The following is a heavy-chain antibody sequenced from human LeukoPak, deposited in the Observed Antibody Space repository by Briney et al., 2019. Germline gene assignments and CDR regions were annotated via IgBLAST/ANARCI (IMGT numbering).Heavy chain of an antibody. CDR1: GYTFTGYY. CDR3: ARGTTYFDS. D-gene: IGHD2/OR15-2a*01. V-gene: IGHV1-2*02. Sequence: WASVTVSCMASGYTFTGYYMHWVRQAPGQGLEWMGWINPNSVGTNYEQKFQGRFTMTRDTSISTAYMELSRLKSDDTAVYYCARGTTYFDSWGQGNLVTVSS. J-gene: IGHJ4*02. CDR2: INPNSVGT.